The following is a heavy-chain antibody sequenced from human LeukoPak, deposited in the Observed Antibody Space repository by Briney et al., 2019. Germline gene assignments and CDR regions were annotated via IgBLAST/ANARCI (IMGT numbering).Heavy chain of an antibody. CDR2: ISSSSSYI. CDR1: GFTFSSYS. J-gene: IGHJ3*02. Sequence: GGSLRLSCAASGFTFSSYSMNRVRQAPGKGLEWVSSISSSSSYIYYADSVKGRFTISRDNAKNSLYLQMNSLRAEDTAVYYCAREVMAKRRAFDIWGQGTVVTVSS. D-gene: IGHD2-8*01. V-gene: IGHV3-21*01. CDR3: AREVMAKRRAFDI.